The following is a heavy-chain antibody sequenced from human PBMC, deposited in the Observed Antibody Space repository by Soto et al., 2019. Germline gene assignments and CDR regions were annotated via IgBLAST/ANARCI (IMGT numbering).Heavy chain of an antibody. CDR2: ISYDGSNK. Sequence: QVQLVESGGGVVQPGRSLRLSCAASGFTFSSYGMHWVRQAPGKGLEWVAVISYDGSNKYYADSVKGRFTISRDNSKNTLYLQMNSLRAEDTAVYYCAKGGYCSGGSCSHPGHLYYFDYWGQGTLVTVSS. D-gene: IGHD2-15*01. V-gene: IGHV3-30*18. J-gene: IGHJ4*02. CDR1: GFTFSSYG. CDR3: AKGGYCSGGSCSHPGHLYYFDY.